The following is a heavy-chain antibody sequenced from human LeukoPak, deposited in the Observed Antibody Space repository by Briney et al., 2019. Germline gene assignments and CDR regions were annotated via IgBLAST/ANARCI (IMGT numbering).Heavy chain of an antibody. D-gene: IGHD3-3*01. V-gene: IGHV4-39*01. CDR2: IYYSGST. Sequence: PSETLSLTCTVSGGSISSSSYYWGWIRQPPGKGLEWIGSIYYSGSTYYNPSLKSRVTISVDTSKNQFSLKLSSVTAADTAVYYCARPSTTIFGVVIDYWGQGTLVTVSS. CDR3: ARPSTTIFGVVIDY. CDR1: GGSISSSSYY. J-gene: IGHJ4*02.